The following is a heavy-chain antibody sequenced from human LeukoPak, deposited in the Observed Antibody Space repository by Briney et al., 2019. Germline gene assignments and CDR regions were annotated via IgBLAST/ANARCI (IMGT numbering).Heavy chain of an antibody. Sequence: PGGSLRLSCVASGFTFSTFGINCVRQAPGKGLEWVSYVSSSRTTIYYADSVKGRFTISRDDAKSSLYLQMNSLRAEDTALYYCARMSTGYDDDYWGQGTLVAVSS. D-gene: IGHD2-2*03. CDR2: VSSSRTTI. CDR1: GFTFSTFG. CDR3: ARMSTGYDDDY. V-gene: IGHV3-48*01. J-gene: IGHJ4*02.